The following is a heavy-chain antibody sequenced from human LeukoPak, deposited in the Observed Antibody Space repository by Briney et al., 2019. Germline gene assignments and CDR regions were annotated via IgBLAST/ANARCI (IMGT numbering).Heavy chain of an antibody. D-gene: IGHD5-12*01. J-gene: IGHJ4*02. CDR3: TTDKREYGGHGLSY. CDR1: GFTFKYAW. CDR2: IRMTTEGGTA. Sequence: AGGSLRLSCAASGFTFKYAWMSWVRQVPGKGLEWVGLIRMTTEGGTAEYAAPVKGRFTISRDDSKNTQYLQMNSLTTEDTAVYYCTTDKREYGGHGLSYWGQGTLVTVSS. V-gene: IGHV3-15*01.